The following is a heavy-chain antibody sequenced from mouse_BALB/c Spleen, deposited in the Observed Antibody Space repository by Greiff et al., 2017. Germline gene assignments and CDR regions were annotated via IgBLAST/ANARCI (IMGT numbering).Heavy chain of an antibody. V-gene: IGHV14-3*02. J-gene: IGHJ4*01. CDR1: GFNIKDTY. CDR3: ARDRYDNAMDY. D-gene: IGHD2-14*01. Sequence: EVQLQESGAELVKPGASVKLSCTASGFNIKDTYMHWVKQRPEQGLEWIGRIDPANGNTKYDPKFQGKATITADTSSNTAYLQLSSLTSEDTAVYYCARDRYDNAMDYWGQGTSVTVSS. CDR2: IDPANGNT.